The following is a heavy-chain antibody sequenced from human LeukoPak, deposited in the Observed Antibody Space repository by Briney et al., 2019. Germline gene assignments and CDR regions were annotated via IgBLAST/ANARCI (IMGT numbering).Heavy chain of an antibody. CDR2: IWSDGSNK. CDR1: GFTFSNYG. CDR3: VRDRGGYNYVA. D-gene: IGHD5-24*01. J-gene: IGHJ5*02. V-gene: IGHV3-33*01. Sequence: GGSLRLSCAASGFTFSNYGMHWVRQAPGKGLEWVVVIWSDGSNKYYADSVKGRFTISRDNSKNTLYLQMNGLRAEDTAVYYCVRDRGGYNYVAWGQGTLVTVSS.